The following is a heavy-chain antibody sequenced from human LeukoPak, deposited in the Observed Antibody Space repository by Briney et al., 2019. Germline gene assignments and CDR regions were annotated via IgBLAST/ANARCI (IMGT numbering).Heavy chain of an antibody. CDR2: INSDGSST. CDR1: GFTFSSYW. Sequence: PGGSLSLSCAASGFTFSSYWMHWVRQAPGKGLVWVSRINSDGSSTSYADSVKGRFTIPRDNAKNTLYLQMNSLRAEDTAVYYCARVVVPAAHNWFDPWGQGTLVTVSS. CDR3: ARVVVPAAHNWFDP. D-gene: IGHD2-2*01. V-gene: IGHV3-74*01. J-gene: IGHJ5*02.